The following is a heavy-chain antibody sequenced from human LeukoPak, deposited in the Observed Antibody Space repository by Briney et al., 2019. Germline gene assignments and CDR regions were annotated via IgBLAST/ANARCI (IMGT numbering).Heavy chain of an antibody. J-gene: IGHJ4*02. CDR2: ISGSGGST. V-gene: IGHV3-23*01. CDR1: GFTFSSYA. Sequence: PGASLRLSCAASGFTFSSYAMNWVRQAPGKGLEWVSAISGSGGSTYYADSVKGRFTISRDNSKNTLYLQMNSLRAEDTAVYYCAKDMGYSSGIDYWGQGTLVTVSS. CDR3: AKDMGYSSGIDY. D-gene: IGHD6-19*01.